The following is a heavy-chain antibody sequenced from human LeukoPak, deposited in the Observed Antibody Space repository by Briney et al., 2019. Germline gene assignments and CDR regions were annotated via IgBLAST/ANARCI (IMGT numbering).Heavy chain of an antibody. J-gene: IGHJ2*01. CDR2: ISYNSDTI. Sequence: GGSLRLSCAPSGFTFDDYAMHWGRQAPGKGLEWVSGISYNSDTIAYADSVKGRFTISRANAKNSLYLQMNSLRAEDTALYYCAKDYCGGACYSGWYFDLWGRGTLVTVSS. CDR3: AKDYCGGACYSGWYFDL. D-gene: IGHD2-21*02. V-gene: IGHV3-9*01. CDR1: GFTFDDYA.